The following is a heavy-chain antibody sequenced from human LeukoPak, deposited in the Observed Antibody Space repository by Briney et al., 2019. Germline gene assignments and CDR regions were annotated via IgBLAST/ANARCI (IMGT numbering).Heavy chain of an antibody. CDR3: ARAKTLTTSFGWFDP. J-gene: IGHJ5*02. Sequence: GGSLRLSCAASGFTVSGNYMSWVRQAPGKGLEGVSFIHSGGNTYYADSVKGRFTISRDNSKNTLYLQMNSLRAEDTAVYYCARAKTLTTSFGWFDPWGQGTLVTVSS. CDR2: IHSGGNT. CDR1: GFTVSGNY. V-gene: IGHV3-53*01. D-gene: IGHD4-11*01.